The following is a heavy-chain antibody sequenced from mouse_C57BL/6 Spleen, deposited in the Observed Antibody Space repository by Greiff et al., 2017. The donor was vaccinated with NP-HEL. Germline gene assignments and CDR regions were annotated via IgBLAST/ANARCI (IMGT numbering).Heavy chain of an antibody. CDR3: ARSFLDSSGYHYYAMDY. V-gene: IGHV1-26*01. Sequence: EVQRVESGPELVKPGASVKISCKASGYTFTDYYMNWVKQSHGKSLEWIGDINPNNGGTSYNQKFKGKATLTVDKSSSTAYMELRSLTSEDSAVYYCARSFLDSSGYHYYAMDYWGQGTSVTVSS. J-gene: IGHJ4*01. CDR2: INPNNGGT. D-gene: IGHD3-2*02. CDR1: GYTFTDYY.